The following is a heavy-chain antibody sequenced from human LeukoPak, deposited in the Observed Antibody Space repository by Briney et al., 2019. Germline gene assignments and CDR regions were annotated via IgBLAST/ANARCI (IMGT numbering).Heavy chain of an antibody. CDR1: GFTFSSYG. D-gene: IGHD4-23*01. J-gene: IGHJ4*02. Sequence: GGSLRLSCAASGFTFSSYGMHWVRQAPGKGLEWVAFIRYDGSNKYYADSVKGRFTISRDNSKNTLYLQMNSLRAEDTAVYYCATPYGGNSEGGGYWGQGTLVTVSS. V-gene: IGHV3-30*02. CDR2: IRYDGSNK. CDR3: ATPYGGNSEGGGY.